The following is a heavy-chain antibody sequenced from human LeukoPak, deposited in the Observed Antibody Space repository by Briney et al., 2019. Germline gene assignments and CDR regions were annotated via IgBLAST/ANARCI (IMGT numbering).Heavy chain of an antibody. Sequence: ASVKVSCKASGGTFSSYTIDWVRQAPGQGLEWMGGIIPVFGTANYVQKFQGRVTITADESTSTAYMELSSLRSEDTAVYYCARAKARIAVAGLYYFDYWGQGTLVTVSS. CDR3: ARAKARIAVAGLYYFDY. D-gene: IGHD6-19*01. CDR1: GGTFSSYT. J-gene: IGHJ4*02. CDR2: IIPVFGTA. V-gene: IGHV1-69*13.